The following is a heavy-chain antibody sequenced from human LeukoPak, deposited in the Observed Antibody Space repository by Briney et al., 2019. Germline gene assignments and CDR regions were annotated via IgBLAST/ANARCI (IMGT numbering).Heavy chain of an antibody. D-gene: IGHD6-13*01. CDR2: ISWNSGSI. CDR3: AKDIIAAAGGPFDY. CDR1: GFTFDDYA. J-gene: IGHJ4*02. V-gene: IGHV3-9*01. Sequence: GRSLRLSCAASGFTFDDYAMHWVRQAPGKGLEWVSGISWNSGSIGYADSVKGRFTISRDNAKNSLYLQMNSLRAEDTALYYCAKDIIAAAGGPFDYWGQGTLVTVSS.